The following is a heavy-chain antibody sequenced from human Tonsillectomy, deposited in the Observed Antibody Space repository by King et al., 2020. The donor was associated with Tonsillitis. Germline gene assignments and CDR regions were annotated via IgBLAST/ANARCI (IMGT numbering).Heavy chain of an antibody. Sequence: VQLVESGAEVKNPGSSVKVSCKASGGSFSSYAISWVRQAPGQGLEWMGGIIPIFGTTHYAQKFQGRVTITADESTSTAYMDLGSLRSEDTAVYYCARVLGARGAFDIWGQGTMVTVSS. V-gene: IGHV1-69*01. CDR2: IIPIFGTT. CDR3: ARVLGARGAFDI. D-gene: IGHD1-26*01. J-gene: IGHJ3*02. CDR1: GGSFSSYA.